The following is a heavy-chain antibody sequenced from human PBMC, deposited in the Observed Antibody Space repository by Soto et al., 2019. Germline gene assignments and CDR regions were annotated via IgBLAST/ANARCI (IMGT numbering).Heavy chain of an antibody. CDR1: GFTFSSYA. J-gene: IGHJ4*02. V-gene: IGHV3-30-3*01. CDR3: ARDYLEKEYCSGGSCSRGFDY. D-gene: IGHD2-15*01. Sequence: GGSLRLSCAASGFTFSSYAMHWVRQAPGKGLEWVAVISYDGSNKYYADSVKGRFTISRDNSKNTLYLQMNSLRAEDTAVYYCARDYLEKEYCSGGSCSRGFDYWGQGTLVTVSS. CDR2: ISYDGSNK.